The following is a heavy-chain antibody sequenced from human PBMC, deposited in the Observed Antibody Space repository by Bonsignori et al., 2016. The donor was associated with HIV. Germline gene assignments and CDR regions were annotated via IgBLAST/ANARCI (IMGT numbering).Heavy chain of an antibody. D-gene: IGHD2-15*01. J-gene: IGHJ4*02. CDR3: ARESGYCSGGSCYFNY. V-gene: IGHV1-69*13. CDR2: IIPMFGTA. Sequence: SVKVSCKASGGTFSRFSLSWVRQAPGQGLEWMGGIIPMFGTANYAQKFQGRVTITADESTSTAYMELSSLRSEDTAVYYCARESGYCSGGSCYFNYWGQGTLVTVSS. CDR1: GGTFSRFS.